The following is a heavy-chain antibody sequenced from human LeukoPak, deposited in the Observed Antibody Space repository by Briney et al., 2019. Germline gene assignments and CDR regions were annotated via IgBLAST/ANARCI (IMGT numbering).Heavy chain of an antibody. D-gene: IGHD4-11*01. CDR2: ISGSGGST. CDR3: AKDPAPLTTVTTNWFDP. CDR1: GFTFSSYA. Sequence: GGSLRLSCAASGFTFSSYAMSWVRQAPGKGLEWVSAISGSGGSTYYADSVKGRFTISRDNSKNTLYLQMNSLRAEDTAVYYCAKDPAPLTTVTTNWFDPWGQGTLVTVSS. V-gene: IGHV3-23*01. J-gene: IGHJ5*02.